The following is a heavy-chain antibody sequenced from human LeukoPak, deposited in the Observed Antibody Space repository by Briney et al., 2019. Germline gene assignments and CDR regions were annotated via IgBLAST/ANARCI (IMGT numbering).Heavy chain of an antibody. D-gene: IGHD5-12*01. Sequence: SETLSLTCAVYGGSFSGYYWSWIRQPPGKGLEWIGEINHSGSTNYNPSLKSRVTISVDTSKNQFSLKLSSVTAADTAVYYCARGRYGGYRYYYYGMDVWGQGTTVTVSS. J-gene: IGHJ6*02. V-gene: IGHV4-34*01. CDR2: INHSGST. CDR1: GGSFSGYY. CDR3: ARGRYGGYRYYYYGMDV.